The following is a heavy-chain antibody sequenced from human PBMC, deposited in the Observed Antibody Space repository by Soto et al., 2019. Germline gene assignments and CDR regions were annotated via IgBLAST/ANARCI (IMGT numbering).Heavy chain of an antibody. D-gene: IGHD1-26*01. Sequence: QVQLVQSGPEVKKPGASVKVSCKASGYTFNTYGINWVRQAPGQGLEWMGWLSAYNGNTNYAQKFQGRVTMTTDTSTSTAYMELRSLRSDDTALYYCARLLLPANTVGATSSTNYYGMDVWGQGTTVTVSS. J-gene: IGHJ6*02. V-gene: IGHV1-18*01. CDR3: ARLLLPANTVGATSSTNYYGMDV. CDR2: LSAYNGNT. CDR1: GYTFNTYG.